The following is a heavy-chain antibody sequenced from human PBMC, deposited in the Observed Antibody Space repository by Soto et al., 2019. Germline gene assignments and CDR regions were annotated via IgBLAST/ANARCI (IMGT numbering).Heavy chain of an antibody. D-gene: IGHD3-9*01. CDR1: GGSVSSDRNY. CDR2: IYYSGTT. CDR3: ARDQYDTLTGYDGFDP. J-gene: IGHJ5*02. V-gene: IGHV4-61*01. Sequence: NPSETLSLTCSVSGGSVSSDRNYWSWIRQSPGKGLEWIGYIYYSGTTNYNPSLKSRVTIVLDRSKNQFSLTMTSVTAADTAIYYCARDQYDTLTGYDGFDPWGPGTQVTVSS.